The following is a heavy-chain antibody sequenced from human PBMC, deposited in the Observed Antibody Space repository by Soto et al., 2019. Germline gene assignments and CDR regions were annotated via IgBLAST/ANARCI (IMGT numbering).Heavy chain of an antibody. CDR3: THRPNYCPGGSCYSA. V-gene: IGHV2-5*02. CDR2: IYWDDDK. Sequence: SGPTLVNPTQTLTLTCTFSGFSLSTSGLGVGWIRQPPGKALEWLALIYWDDDKRYSPSLRSRLTITRDTSKNQVVLTMTNMDPVDTATYFCTHRPNYCPGGSCYSASGQGILVTVSS. CDR1: GFSLSTSGLG. J-gene: IGHJ5*02. D-gene: IGHD2-15*01.